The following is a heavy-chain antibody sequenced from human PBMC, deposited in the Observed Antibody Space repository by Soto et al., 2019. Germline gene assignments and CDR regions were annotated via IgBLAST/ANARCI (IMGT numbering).Heavy chain of an antibody. CDR2: INHSGST. CDR3: ARDYGSGRGKQTRAAYYYYGMDV. D-gene: IGHD3-10*01. Sequence: SETLSLTCAVYGGSFSGYYWSWIRQPPGKGLEWIGEINHSGSTNYNPSLKSRVTISVDTSKNQFSLKLSSVTAADTAVYYCARDYGSGRGKQTRAAYYYYGMDVWGQGTTVTVSS. J-gene: IGHJ6*02. CDR1: GGSFSGYY. V-gene: IGHV4-34*09.